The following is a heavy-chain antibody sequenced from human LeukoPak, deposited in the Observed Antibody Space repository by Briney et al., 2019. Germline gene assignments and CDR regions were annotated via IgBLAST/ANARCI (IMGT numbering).Heavy chain of an antibody. CDR3: ARDRGGYSSTWRDY. J-gene: IGHJ4*02. CDR2: INTNTGNP. CDR1: GYTFTTYN. V-gene: IGHV7-4-1*02. D-gene: IGHD6-13*01. Sequence: GASVKVSCKSSGYTFTTYNINWVRQAPGQGLEWMGWINTNTGNPTYARGFTGRFVFSLDTSVSTAYLQISSLKAEDTAVYYCARDRGGYSSTWRDYWGQGTLVTVSS.